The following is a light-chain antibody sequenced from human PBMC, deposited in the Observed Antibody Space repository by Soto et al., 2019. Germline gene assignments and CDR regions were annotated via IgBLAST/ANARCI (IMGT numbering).Light chain of an antibody. CDR3: QQYNNWPRWT. CDR2: ASS. Sequence: EIVMTQSPATLSVSPGDRATLSCRASESVTSSLAWYQKKPGQPPRLLIYASSTRAYDVPARFSGGGAESEFTLSSSSLPSEDFAVYFWQQYNNWPRWTFGHGTKVEIK. V-gene: IGKV3-15*01. J-gene: IGKJ1*01. CDR1: ESVTSS.